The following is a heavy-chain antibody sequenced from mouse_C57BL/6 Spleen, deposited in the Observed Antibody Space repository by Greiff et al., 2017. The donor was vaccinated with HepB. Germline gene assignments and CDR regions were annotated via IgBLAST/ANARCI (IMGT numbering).Heavy chain of an antibody. CDR2: IDPETGGT. Sequence: QVQLQQSGAELVRPGASVTLSCKASGYTFTDYEMHWVKQTPVHGLEWIGAIDPETGGTSYNQKFKGKAILTADKSSSTAYMELRSLTSEDSAVYYCTRSLLYGNYVAWFAYWGQGTLVTVSA. D-gene: IGHD2-1*01. CDR1: GYTFTDYE. V-gene: IGHV1-15*01. CDR3: TRSLLYGNYVAWFAY. J-gene: IGHJ3*01.